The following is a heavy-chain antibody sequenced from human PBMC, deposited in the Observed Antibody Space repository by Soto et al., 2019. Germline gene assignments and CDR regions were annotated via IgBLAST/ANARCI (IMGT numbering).Heavy chain of an antibody. Sequence: GASVKVSCKASGYTFTGYYMHWVRQAPGQGLEWMGWIIPIFGTANYAQKFQGRVTITADESTSTAYMELSSLRSEDTAVYYCARTTYGGNYYFDYWGQGTLVTVSS. J-gene: IGHJ4*02. D-gene: IGHD4-17*01. V-gene: IGHV1-69*13. CDR1: GYTFTGYY. CDR3: ARTTYGGNYYFDY. CDR2: IIPIFGTA.